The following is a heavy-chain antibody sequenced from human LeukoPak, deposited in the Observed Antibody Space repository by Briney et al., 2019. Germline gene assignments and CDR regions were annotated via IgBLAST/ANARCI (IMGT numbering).Heavy chain of an antibody. CDR1: GFTFSTSW. Sequence: GGSLRLSCAASGFTFSTSWMSWVRHVPGKGLEWVANIKKDGSETYYVDSVKGRFTISRDNAKNSLYLQMNSLRAEDTAMYYCARGRYSGTTYYFDYWGQGTLVTVSS. D-gene: IGHD5-12*01. V-gene: IGHV3-7*03. CDR2: IKKDGSET. J-gene: IGHJ4*02. CDR3: ARGRYSGTTYYFDY.